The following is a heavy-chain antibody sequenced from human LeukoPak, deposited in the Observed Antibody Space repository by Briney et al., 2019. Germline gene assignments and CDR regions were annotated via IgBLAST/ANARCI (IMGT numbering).Heavy chain of an antibody. J-gene: IGHJ4*02. CDR3: ARVKGYGVHLDY. D-gene: IGHD4-17*01. CDR2: INHSGST. V-gene: IGHV4-34*01. Sequence: SETLSLTCAVYGGSFSGYYWSWIRQPPGKGLEWIGEINHSGSTNYNPSLKSRVTISVDTPKNQFSLKLSSVTAADTAVYYCARVKGYGVHLDYWGQGTLVTVSS. CDR1: GGSFSGYY.